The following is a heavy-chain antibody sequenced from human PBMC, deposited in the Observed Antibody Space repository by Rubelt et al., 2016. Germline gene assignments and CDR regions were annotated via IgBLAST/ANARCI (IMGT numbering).Heavy chain of an antibody. CDR1: GFTFSSYW. CDR3: ARAKLRFLEWTYNWFDP. D-gene: IGHD3-3*01. CDR2: IKQDGSDK. J-gene: IGHJ5*02. V-gene: IGHV3-7*04. Sequence: GGSLRLSCAASGFTFSSYWMTWVRQAPGKGLEWVANIKQDGSDKFYVDSVKGRFTISRDNAKNSLYLQVNSLRADDTAVYYCARAKLRFLEWTYNWFDPWGQGTLVTVSS.